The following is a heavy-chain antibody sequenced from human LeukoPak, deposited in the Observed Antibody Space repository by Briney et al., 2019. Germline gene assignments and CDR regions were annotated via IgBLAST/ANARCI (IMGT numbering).Heavy chain of an antibody. J-gene: IGHJ4*02. Sequence: GGSLRLSCAASGFTFSGSTIRWVRQASGKGLEWDGRIRSKTNNYATTYAASVKGRFTISRDDSKNTAYLQMNSLKTDDTAVYYCTGQGLTITGESFDYWGQGTLLTVSS. V-gene: IGHV3-73*01. D-gene: IGHD7-27*01. CDR1: GFTFSGST. CDR2: IRSKTNNYAT. CDR3: TGQGLTITGESFDY.